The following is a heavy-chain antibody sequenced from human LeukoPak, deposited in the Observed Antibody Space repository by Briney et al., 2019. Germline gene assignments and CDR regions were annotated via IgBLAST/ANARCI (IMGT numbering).Heavy chain of an antibody. CDR2: ISSYNGNT. D-gene: IGHD1-26*01. J-gene: IGHJ6*02. Sequence: EASVKVSCKASGYTFTSYGITWVRQAPGQGLEWMGWISSYNGNTNYAQKLQGRVTMATDTPTSTAYMELRSLGSDDTAVYYCARDPVGATYLYYYGMDVWGQGTTVTVSS. CDR1: GYTFTSYG. V-gene: IGHV1-18*01. CDR3: ARDPVGATYLYYYGMDV.